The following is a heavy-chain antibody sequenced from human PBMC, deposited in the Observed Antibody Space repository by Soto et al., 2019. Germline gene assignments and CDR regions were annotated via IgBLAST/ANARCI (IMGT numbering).Heavy chain of an antibody. V-gene: IGHV1-18*01. D-gene: IGHD4-17*01. CDR2: IKAYSGNT. J-gene: IGHJ4*02. CDR1: GYTFPTST. Sequence: QLPLVQSGAEAKKPGASVKVSCQASGYTFPTSTISWVRQAPGQGLEWMGWIKAYSGNTNYAQKLQGRVTMTTDTSTNTAYMELRSLTTDDTAIYYCAIADYGDDDYWGQGTLVTVSS. CDR3: AIADYGDDDY.